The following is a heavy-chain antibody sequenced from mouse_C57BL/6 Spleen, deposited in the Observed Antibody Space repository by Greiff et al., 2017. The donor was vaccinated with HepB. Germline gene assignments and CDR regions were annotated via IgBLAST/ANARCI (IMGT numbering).Heavy chain of an antibody. CDR3: AKSYDYVFAY. J-gene: IGHJ3*01. V-gene: IGHV5-17*01. Sequence: EVKLVESGGGLVKPGGSLKLSCAASGFTFSDYGMHWVRQAPEKGLEWVAYISSGSSTIYYADTVKGRFTISRDNAKNTLFLQMTSLRSEDTAMYYCAKSYDYVFAYWGQGTLVTVSA. CDR1: GFTFSDYG. CDR2: ISSGSSTI. D-gene: IGHD2-4*01.